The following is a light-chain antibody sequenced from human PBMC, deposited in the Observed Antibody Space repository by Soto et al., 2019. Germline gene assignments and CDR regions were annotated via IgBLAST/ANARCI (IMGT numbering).Light chain of an antibody. CDR1: QSISIW. J-gene: IGKJ1*01. CDR3: HQYNSYPRT. Sequence: DIQMTQSPSTLSASVGDRVTITCRASQSISIWLAWYQQKPGKAPKLLIYKASSLESGAPSRFSGSGSGTAFTLTISCLQPDDFATYYCHQYNSYPRTFGQGTQVEIK. V-gene: IGKV1-5*03. CDR2: KAS.